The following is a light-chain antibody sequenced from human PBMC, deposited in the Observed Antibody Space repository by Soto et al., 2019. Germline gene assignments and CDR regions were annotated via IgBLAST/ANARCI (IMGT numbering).Light chain of an antibody. Sequence: EIVMTQSPDTLSVSPGNRATLSCRASQSVSSNLAWYQQKPGQAPRLLIYGASTRATGIPARFSGSGSGTDFTLTITTLEPEDFAVYYCQQYGSSPRTFGLGTKVDIK. CDR3: QQYGSSPRT. J-gene: IGKJ1*01. V-gene: IGKV3-15*01. CDR2: GAS. CDR1: QSVSSN.